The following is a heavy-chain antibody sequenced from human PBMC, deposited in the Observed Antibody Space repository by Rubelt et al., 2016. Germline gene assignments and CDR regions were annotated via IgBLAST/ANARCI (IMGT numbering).Heavy chain of an antibody. V-gene: IGHV3-33*01. Sequence: QVQLVESGGGVVQPGRSLRLSCAASGFTFSSYGMHWVRQAPGKGLEWVAVIWYDGSNKYYADSVKGRFTNSRDNSKNTLYLPMNSLRAEDTAVYYCARDRAGSSSWYPVFGAFDIWGQGTMVTVSS. CDR1: GFTFSSYG. CDR3: ARDRAGSSSWYPVFGAFDI. CDR2: IWYDGSNK. D-gene: IGHD6-13*01. J-gene: IGHJ3*02.